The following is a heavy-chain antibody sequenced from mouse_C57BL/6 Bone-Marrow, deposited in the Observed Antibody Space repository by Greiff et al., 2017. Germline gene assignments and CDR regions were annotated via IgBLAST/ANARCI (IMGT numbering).Heavy chain of an antibody. CDR2: IDPSDSYT. D-gene: IGHD2-5*01. Sequence: QVQLQQPGAELVKPGASVKLSCKASGYTFTSYWMQWVKQRPGQGLEWIGEIDPSDSYTNYNQKFKGKATLTVDTSSSTAYMQLSSLTSEDSAVYYCARRRRNSTPYYAMDYWGQGTSVTVSS. CDR1: GYTFTSYW. J-gene: IGHJ4*01. V-gene: IGHV1-50*01. CDR3: ARRRRNSTPYYAMDY.